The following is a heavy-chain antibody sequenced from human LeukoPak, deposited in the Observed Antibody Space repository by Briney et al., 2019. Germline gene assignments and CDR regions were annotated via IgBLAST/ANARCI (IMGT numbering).Heavy chain of an antibody. D-gene: IGHD6-13*01. CDR1: GGSISGYY. CDR2: MFYSGST. V-gene: IGHV4-59*08. CDR3: ARQESTTWYGDWFDP. Sequence: SETLSLTCTVSGGSISGYYWSWIRQPPGKGLEWIGYMFYSGSTNYNPSLKSRVSISVDTSRNQVSLKLSSVTAADTAVYYCARQESTTWYGDWFDPWGQGILGTVSS. J-gene: IGHJ5*02.